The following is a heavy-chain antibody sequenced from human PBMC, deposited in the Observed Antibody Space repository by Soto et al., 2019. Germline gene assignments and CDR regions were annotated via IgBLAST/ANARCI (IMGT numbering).Heavy chain of an antibody. CDR1: GGSISSYY. V-gene: IGHV4-59*08. CDR3: ARLLYGSGSWFDP. CDR2: IYYSGST. Sequence: SETLSLTCTVSGGSISSYYWSWIRQPPGKGLEWIGYIYYSGSTNYNPSLKSRVTISVDTSKNQFSLKLCSVTAADTAVYYCARLLYGSGSWFDPWGQGTLVTVS. J-gene: IGHJ5*02. D-gene: IGHD3-10*01.